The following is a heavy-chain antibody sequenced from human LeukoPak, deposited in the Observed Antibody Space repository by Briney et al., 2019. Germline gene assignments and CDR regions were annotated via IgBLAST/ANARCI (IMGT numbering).Heavy chain of an antibody. J-gene: IGHJ4*02. Sequence: GGPLRLSCAASAFSLNAYNMNWVRQAPGKGLEWVSSISYTGTYIYYADSVKGRFTISRDNAQNSLYLQMNSLRAEDTAIYYCVRDRGTYRPIDYWGQGTLVTVSS. CDR2: ISYTGTYI. CDR1: AFSLNAYN. D-gene: IGHD1-26*01. CDR3: VRDRGTYRPIDY. V-gene: IGHV3-21*04.